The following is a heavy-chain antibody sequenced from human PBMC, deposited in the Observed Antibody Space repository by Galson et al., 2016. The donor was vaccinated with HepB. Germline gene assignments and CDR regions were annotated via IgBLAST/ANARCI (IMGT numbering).Heavy chain of an antibody. D-gene: IGHD1-26*01. J-gene: IGHJ4*02. Sequence: SLRLSCAASGFTFSSYAMYWVRQAPGKGLEYVSAISSNGGSTYYADSVKGRFTISRDNFKNTLYLQISSLRAEDTAVYYCVKRGQERSFDYWGQGTLVTFST. CDR1: GFTFSSYA. CDR2: ISSNGGST. V-gene: IGHV3-64D*08. CDR3: VKRGQERSFDY.